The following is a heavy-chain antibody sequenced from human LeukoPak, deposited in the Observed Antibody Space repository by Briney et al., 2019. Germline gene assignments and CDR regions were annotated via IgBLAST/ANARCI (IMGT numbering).Heavy chain of an antibody. CDR3: ASVVKRRDYYYYYMDV. V-gene: IGHV1-24*01. CDR1: GYTLTELS. J-gene: IGHJ6*03. CDR2: FDPEDGET. Sequence: ASVKVSCKVSGYTLTELSMHWVRQAPGKGLEWMGGFDPEDGETIYAQKFQGRVTMTEDTSTDTAYMELSSLRSEDTAVYYCASVVKRRDYYYYYMDVWGKGTTVTVSS. D-gene: IGHD2-21*01.